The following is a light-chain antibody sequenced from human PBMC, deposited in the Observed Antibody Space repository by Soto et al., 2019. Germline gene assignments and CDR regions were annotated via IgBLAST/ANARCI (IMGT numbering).Light chain of an antibody. V-gene: IGLV2-23*01. CDR2: EGT. CDR1: SSDVGSYNL. J-gene: IGLJ1*01. Sequence: QSALTQPPSVSGSPGQSITISCTGTSSDVGSYNLVSWYQQHPGKAPNLMIYEGTKRPSGISSRFSGSKSGNTASLTISGLQAEDEADYYCCSYVGSTTYVFGSGTKLTVL. CDR3: CSYVGSTTYV.